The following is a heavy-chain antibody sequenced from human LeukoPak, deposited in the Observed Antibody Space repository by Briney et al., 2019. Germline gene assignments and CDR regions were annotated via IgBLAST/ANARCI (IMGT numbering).Heavy chain of an antibody. J-gene: IGHJ5*02. V-gene: IGHV4-34*01. D-gene: IGHD3-10*01. Sequence: SETLSLTCTVSGGSISSYYWSWIRQPPGKGLEWIGEINHSGSTNYNPSLKSRVTISVDTSKNQFSLKLSSVTAADTAVYYCARQRGAGFDPWGQGTLVTVSS. CDR3: ARQRGAGFDP. CDR2: INHSGST. CDR1: GGSISSYY.